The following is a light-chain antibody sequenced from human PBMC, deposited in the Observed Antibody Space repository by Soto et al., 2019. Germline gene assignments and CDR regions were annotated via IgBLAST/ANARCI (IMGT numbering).Light chain of an antibody. V-gene: IGKV2-28*01. J-gene: IGKJ1*01. Sequence: EIVMTQSPLSLPVTPGEPASISCRSSQSLLHSNGYNYLDWYLQKPGQSPQVLIYLSSKRASGVPDRFRGSGSGTDFTLKISRVEAEDVGIYYCMQALQTPPTFGQGTKVEIK. CDR2: LSS. CDR1: QSLLHSNGYNY. CDR3: MQALQTPPT.